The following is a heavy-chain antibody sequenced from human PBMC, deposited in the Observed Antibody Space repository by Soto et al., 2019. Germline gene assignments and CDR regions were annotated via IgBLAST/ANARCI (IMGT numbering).Heavy chain of an antibody. V-gene: IGHV1-18*01. Sequence: ASVKVSCNASGYTFTSYGISWVRQAPGQGLEWMGWISAYNGNTNYAQKLQGRVTMTTDTSTSTAYMELRSLRSDDTAVYYCARFEVRQGVGWFDPWGQGTLVTVSS. J-gene: IGHJ5*02. CDR2: ISAYNGNT. CDR1: GYTFTSYG. D-gene: IGHD2-15*01. CDR3: ARFEVRQGVGWFDP.